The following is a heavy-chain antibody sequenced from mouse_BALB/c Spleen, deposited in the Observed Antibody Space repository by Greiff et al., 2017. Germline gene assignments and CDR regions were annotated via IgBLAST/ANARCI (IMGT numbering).Heavy chain of an antibody. CDR2: IWSGGST. J-gene: IGHJ4*01. D-gene: IGHD1-2*01. CDR3: AIHYYGYDAMDY. CDR1: GFSLTSYG. V-gene: IGHV2-2*02. Sequence: QVQLQQSGPGLVQPSQSLSITCTVSGFSLTSYGVHWVRQSPGKGMEWLGVIWSGGSTDYNAAFISRLSISKDNSKRQVFFKMNSLQANDTTIYYCAIHYYGYDAMDYWGQGTSVTVSS.